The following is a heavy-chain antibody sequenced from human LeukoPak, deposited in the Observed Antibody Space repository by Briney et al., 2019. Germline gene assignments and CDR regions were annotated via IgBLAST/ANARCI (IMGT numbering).Heavy chain of an antibody. CDR1: GYTFTSYY. CDR2: INPSGGST. D-gene: IGHD5-18*01. Sequence: ASVKVSCKASGYTFTSYYMHWVRQAPGQGLEWMGIINPSGGSTSYAQKFQGRVTMTRDTSTSTVYMELSSLRSEDTAVYYCVRDRGVDTDRPDAFDIWGQGTMVTVSS. V-gene: IGHV1-46*01. CDR3: VRDRGVDTDRPDAFDI. J-gene: IGHJ3*02.